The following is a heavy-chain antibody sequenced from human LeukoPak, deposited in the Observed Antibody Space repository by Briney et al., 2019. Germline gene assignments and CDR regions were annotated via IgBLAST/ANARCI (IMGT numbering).Heavy chain of an antibody. CDR3: AREDYDSSGYYRPRWFDP. CDR2: IYYSGST. V-gene: IGHV4-39*07. Sequence: PSETLSLTCTVSGGSISSSSYYWGWIRQPPGKGLEWIGSIYYSGSTYYNPSLKSRVTISVDTSKNQFSLKLSSVTAADTAVYYCAREDYDSSGYYRPRWFDPWGQGTLVTVSS. J-gene: IGHJ5*02. CDR1: GGSISSSSYY. D-gene: IGHD3-22*01.